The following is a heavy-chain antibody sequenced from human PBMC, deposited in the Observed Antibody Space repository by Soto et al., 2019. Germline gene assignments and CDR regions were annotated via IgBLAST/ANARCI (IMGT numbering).Heavy chain of an antibody. CDR2: INPNNGDT. D-gene: IGHD6-19*01. J-gene: IGHJ4*02. V-gene: IGHV1-2*04. Sequence: QVQLVQSGAEVKKPGASVKVSCKASGYTFTDYYMHWVRQAPGQGLEWMGWINPNNGDTNYAQKFQGWVTMTRDTSLSTAYMELSRLKSDDTAVYYCARDNEQGVAGRYYFDFWGQGTLVTVSS. CDR1: GYTFTDYY. CDR3: ARDNEQGVAGRYYFDF.